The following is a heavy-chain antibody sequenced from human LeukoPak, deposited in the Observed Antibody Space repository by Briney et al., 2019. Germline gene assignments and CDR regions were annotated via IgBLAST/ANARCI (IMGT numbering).Heavy chain of an antibody. Sequence: SETLSLTCTVSGGSVSSSGYYWAWIRQPPGKGLEWIGTIYYSGSTYYNPSLKSRVTISVDTSKNQFSLKLSSVTAADTAVYYCARTVDSSGWYPYYYYMDVWGKGTTVTISS. CDR2: IYYSGST. CDR1: GGSVSSSGYY. V-gene: IGHV4-39*07. J-gene: IGHJ6*03. D-gene: IGHD6-19*01. CDR3: ARTVDSSGWYPYYYYMDV.